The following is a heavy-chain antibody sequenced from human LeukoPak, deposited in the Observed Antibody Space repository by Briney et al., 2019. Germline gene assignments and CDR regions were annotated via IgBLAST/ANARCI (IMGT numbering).Heavy chain of an antibody. J-gene: IGHJ3*02. V-gene: IGHV3-21*01. Sequence: GGSLRLSCAASGFTFSSYNMNWVRQAPGKGLEWVSSISSRSNYIYLADSLQGRFTISRDNAKNSLFLQMNSLRAEDTAMYYCARDRAVYSDSRGYYPDAFDIWGQGTMVTVSS. CDR2: ISSRSNYI. CDR1: GFTFSSYN. D-gene: IGHD3-22*01. CDR3: ARDRAVYSDSRGYYPDAFDI.